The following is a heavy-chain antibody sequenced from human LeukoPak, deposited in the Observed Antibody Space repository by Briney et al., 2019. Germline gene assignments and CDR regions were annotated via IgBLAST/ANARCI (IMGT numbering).Heavy chain of an antibody. V-gene: IGHV1-2*02. D-gene: IGHD6-19*01. CDR1: GYTFTGYY. CDR3: AREAGRKAVAGKNYFDY. J-gene: IGHJ4*02. Sequence: ASVKVSCKASGYTFTGYYMHWVRQAPGQGLEWMGWINPNSGGTNYAQKFQGRVTMTRDTSISTAYMELSRLRSDDTAVYYCAREAGRKAVAGKNYFDYWGQGTLVTVSS. CDR2: INPNSGGT.